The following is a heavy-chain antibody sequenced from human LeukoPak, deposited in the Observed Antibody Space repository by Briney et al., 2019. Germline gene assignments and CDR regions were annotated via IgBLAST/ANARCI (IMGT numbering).Heavy chain of an antibody. CDR3: ARGPNYYDRTDY. J-gene: IGHJ4*02. V-gene: IGHV4-34*01. D-gene: IGHD3-22*01. Sequence: NPSETLSLTCAVYGGSFSGYYWSWIRQPPGKGLEWIGEINHSGSTNYNPSLKSRVTISVDTSKNQFSLKLSSVTAADTAVYYCARGPNYYDRTDYWGQGTLVTVSS. CDR1: GGSFSGYY. CDR2: INHSGST.